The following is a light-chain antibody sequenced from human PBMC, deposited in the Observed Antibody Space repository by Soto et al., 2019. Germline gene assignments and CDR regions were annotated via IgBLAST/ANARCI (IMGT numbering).Light chain of an antibody. CDR1: QSVSSY. Sequence: EIVLTQSPATLSLSPGERATLSCRASQSVSSYLAWYQQKPGQAPRLLIYDASNRATGIPARFSGSGSASDFTLTISSLEPEDFAVYYCQQRSNWLTFGGGTKEEIK. CDR3: QQRSNWLT. J-gene: IGKJ4*01. V-gene: IGKV3-11*01. CDR2: DAS.